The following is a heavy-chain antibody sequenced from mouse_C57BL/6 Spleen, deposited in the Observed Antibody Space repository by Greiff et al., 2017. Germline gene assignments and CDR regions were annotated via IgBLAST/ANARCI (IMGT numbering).Heavy chain of an antibody. CDR2: IDPSDSET. Sequence: QVQLQQPGAELVRPGSSVKLSCKASGYTFTSYWMHWVKQRPIQGLEWIGNIDPSDSETHYNQKFKDKATLTVDKSSSTAYMQLSSLTSEDSAVYYCARSGEGWDAMDYWGQGTSVTVSS. CDR3: ARSGEGWDAMDY. D-gene: IGHD3-3*01. CDR1: GYTFTSYW. J-gene: IGHJ4*01. V-gene: IGHV1-52*01.